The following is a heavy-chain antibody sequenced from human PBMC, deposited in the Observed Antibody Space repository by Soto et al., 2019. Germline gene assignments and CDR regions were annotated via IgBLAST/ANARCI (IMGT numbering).Heavy chain of an antibody. CDR2: IYYSGST. J-gene: IGHJ4*02. D-gene: IGHD2-2*01. CDR1: GGSISSGGYY. Sequence: QVQLQESGPGLVKPSQTLSLTCTVSGGSISSGGYYWSWIRQHPGKGLEWIGYIYYSGSTYYNPSLKSRVTISVDTSKNQFSLKLSSVTAADTAVYYCARGQRDVVVPAASFDYWGQGTLVTVSS. CDR3: ARGQRDVVVPAASFDY. V-gene: IGHV4-31*03.